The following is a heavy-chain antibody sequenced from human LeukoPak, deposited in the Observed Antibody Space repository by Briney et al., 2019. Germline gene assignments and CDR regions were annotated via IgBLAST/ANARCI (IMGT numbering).Heavy chain of an antibody. CDR2: ISAYNGNT. D-gene: IGHD6-6*01. CDR3: AREYSSSSTYYYYGMDV. V-gene: IGHV1-18*01. J-gene: IGHJ6*02. Sequence: ASVKVSCKASGGTFSSYAISWVRQAPGQGLEWMGWISAYNGNTNYAQKLQGRVTMTTDTSTSTAYMELRSLRSDDTAVYYCAREYSSSSTYYYYGMDVWGQGTTVTVSS. CDR1: GGTFSSYA.